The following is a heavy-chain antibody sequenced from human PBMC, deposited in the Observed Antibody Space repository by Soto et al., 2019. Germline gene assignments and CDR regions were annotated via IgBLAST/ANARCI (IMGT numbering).Heavy chain of an antibody. CDR1: WLNFIAHN. J-gene: IGHJ6*02. Sequence: GGVLRLPFEGSWLNFIAHNMVWVRQAPGKGLEWVSYITNTGGTIYYADSVRGRFTISRDNAKNTLFLQMNSLRDDDTAVYYCARDGNRGFDMDVWGQGTTVTVSS. CDR2: ITNTGGTI. CDR3: ARDGNRGFDMDV. V-gene: IGHV3-48*02.